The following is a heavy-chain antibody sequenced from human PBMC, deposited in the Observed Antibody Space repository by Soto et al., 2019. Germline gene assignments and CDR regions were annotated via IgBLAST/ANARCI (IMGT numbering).Heavy chain of an antibody. Sequence: QVQLVQSGAEVKKPGSSVKVSCKASGGTFSSYAISWVRQAPGQGLEWMGGIIPIFGTANYAQKFQGRVTITADESTSRAEKELSSLRSEDTAVYHDANRDSRWERHWIDPWGQGTLVTVTS. J-gene: IGHJ5*02. CDR1: GGTFSSYA. CDR3: ANRDSRWERHWIDP. V-gene: IGHV1-69*12. CDR2: IIPIFGTA. D-gene: IGHD1-26*01.